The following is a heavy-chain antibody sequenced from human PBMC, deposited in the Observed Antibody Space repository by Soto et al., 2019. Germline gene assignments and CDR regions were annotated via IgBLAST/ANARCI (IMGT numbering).Heavy chain of an antibody. Sequence: NPSETLSLTCTVSGGSISSGGYYWSWIRQHPGKGLEWIGYIYYSGSTYYNPSLKSRVTISVDTSKNRFSLKLSSVTAADTAVYYCASQVVTAIDYWGQGTLVTVS. CDR3: ASQVVTAIDY. CDR1: GGSISSGGYY. CDR2: IYYSGST. D-gene: IGHD2-21*02. J-gene: IGHJ4*02. V-gene: IGHV4-31*02.